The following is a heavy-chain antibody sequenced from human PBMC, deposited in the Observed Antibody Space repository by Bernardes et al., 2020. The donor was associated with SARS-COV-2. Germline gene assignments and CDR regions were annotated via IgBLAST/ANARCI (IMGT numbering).Heavy chain of an antibody. CDR1: GFTFSSYS. CDR3: ARAPHYYDSSGYGSDY. Sequence: GGSLRLSCAASGFTFSSYSMNWVRQAPGKGLEWVSSISSIISYIYYADSVKGRFTISRDNAKNSLYLQMNSLRAEETAVYYCARAPHYYDSSGYGSDYWGQGTLVTVSS. J-gene: IGHJ4*02. CDR2: ISSIISYI. V-gene: IGHV3-21*01. D-gene: IGHD3-22*01.